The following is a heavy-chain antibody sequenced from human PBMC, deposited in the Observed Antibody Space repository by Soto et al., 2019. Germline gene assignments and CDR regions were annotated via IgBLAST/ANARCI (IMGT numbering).Heavy chain of an antibody. D-gene: IGHD3-10*01. CDR3: AREVGSGNYYFDY. J-gene: IGHJ4*02. CDR2: IWDDGSNK. V-gene: IGHV3-33*01. CDR1: GFTFSSYG. Sequence: QVQLVESGGGVVQPGRSLRLSCAASGFTFSSYGMHWVRQAPGQGLEWVAVIWDDGSNKYYADSVKGRFTISRDNSKNTLDLKMNSLRAEDPAEYCCAREVGSGNYYFDYWGQGTLVTVSS.